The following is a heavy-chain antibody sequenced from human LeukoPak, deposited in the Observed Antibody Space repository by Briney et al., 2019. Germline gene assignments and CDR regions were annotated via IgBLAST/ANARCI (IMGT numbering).Heavy chain of an antibody. Sequence: SETLSLTCTLSGGSISSYYWSWIRQPPGKGLEWIGEINHSGSTNYNPSLKSRVTISVDTSKNQFSLKLSSVTAADTAVYYCARVSTGWYHYFDSWGQGTLVTVSS. CDR1: GGSISSYY. CDR2: INHSGST. J-gene: IGHJ4*02. CDR3: ARVSTGWYHYFDS. D-gene: IGHD6-19*01. V-gene: IGHV4-34*01.